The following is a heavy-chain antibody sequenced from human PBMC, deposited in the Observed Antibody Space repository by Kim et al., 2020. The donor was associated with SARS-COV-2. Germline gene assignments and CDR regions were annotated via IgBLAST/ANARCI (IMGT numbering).Heavy chain of an antibody. CDR2: ISAYNGNT. Sequence: ASVKVSCKASGYTFTSYGISWVRQAPGQGLEWMGWISAYNGNTNYVQKLQGRVTMTTDTSTSTAYMELRSLRSDDTAVYYCARGVIAEQQLVTPYFDYWGQGTLVTVSS. CDR1: GYTFTSYG. CDR3: ARGVIAEQQLVTPYFDY. J-gene: IGHJ4*02. V-gene: IGHV1-18*04. D-gene: IGHD6-13*01.